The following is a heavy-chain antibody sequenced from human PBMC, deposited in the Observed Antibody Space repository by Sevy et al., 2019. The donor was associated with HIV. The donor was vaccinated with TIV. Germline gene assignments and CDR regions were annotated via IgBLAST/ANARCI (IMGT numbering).Heavy chain of an antibody. CDR1: GYSLTEFS. J-gene: IGHJ4*02. V-gene: IGHV1-24*01. CDR2: FDPEDGET. Sequence: ASVKVSCKVSGYSLTEFSMHWVRQAPGKGLEWMGGFDPEDGETIYAQKFQGRVTMTEDTSTDTAYMELSSRRSEDTAVYYCATRGGLVRGGINYWGQGTLVTVSS. CDR3: ATRGGLVRGGINY. D-gene: IGHD3-10*01.